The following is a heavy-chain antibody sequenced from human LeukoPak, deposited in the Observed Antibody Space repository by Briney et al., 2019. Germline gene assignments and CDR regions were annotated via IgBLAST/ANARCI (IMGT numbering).Heavy chain of an antibody. CDR3: ARDTYQPGLIDC. CDR1: EFTFSLYA. Sequence: GGSLRLPCAASEFTFSLYAMNWVRQAPGKGLEGVSYINDVSSDIHYADSVKGRFTISRDNAKNTLYLQMNSLRAEDTAVYYCARDTYQPGLIDCWGQGTLVTVSS. V-gene: IGHV3-21*05. D-gene: IGHD2-2*01. J-gene: IGHJ4*02. CDR2: INDVSSDI.